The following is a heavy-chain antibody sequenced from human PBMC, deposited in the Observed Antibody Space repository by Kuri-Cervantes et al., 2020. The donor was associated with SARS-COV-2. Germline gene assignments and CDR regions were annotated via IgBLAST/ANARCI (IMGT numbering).Heavy chain of an antibody. J-gene: IGHJ4*02. CDR3: AREGLGATPLDY. CDR1: GFTFSSYA. CDR2: ISYDGSNK. Sequence: GESLKISCAASGFTFSSYAMHWVRQAPGKGLEWVAVISYDGSNKYYADSVKGRFTISRDNSKNTLYLQMNSLRAEDTAVYYCAREGLGATPLDYWGRGTLVTVSS. V-gene: IGHV3-30-3*01. D-gene: IGHD1-26*01.